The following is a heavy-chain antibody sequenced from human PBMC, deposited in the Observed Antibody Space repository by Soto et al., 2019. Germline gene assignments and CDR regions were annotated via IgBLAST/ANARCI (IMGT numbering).Heavy chain of an antibody. CDR3: ARGGWGSITFDY. CDR2: IYYSGST. D-gene: IGHD2-15*01. Sequence: QVQLQESGPGLVKPSETLSLTCTVSGGSISSYYWSWIRQPPGKGLEWIGYIYYSGSTNYNPSLKSRVTISVDTSKNQFSLKLSSVTAADTAVYYCARGGWGSITFDYWGQGTLVTVSS. J-gene: IGHJ4*02. V-gene: IGHV4-59*01. CDR1: GGSISSYY.